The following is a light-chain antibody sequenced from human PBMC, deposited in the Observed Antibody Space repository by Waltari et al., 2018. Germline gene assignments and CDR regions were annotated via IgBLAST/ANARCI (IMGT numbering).Light chain of an antibody. Sequence: GQSITVSCTGATSDIGSHNIVSWYQQHPGKAPKLILYDVNRRPSGVSDRFSGYKSGITASLTISGLQAEDEADYYCCSYAGSTTWVFGGGTKLTVL. CDR3: CSYAGSTTWV. V-gene: IGLV2-23*02. CDR2: DVN. J-gene: IGLJ3*02. CDR1: TSDIGSHNI.